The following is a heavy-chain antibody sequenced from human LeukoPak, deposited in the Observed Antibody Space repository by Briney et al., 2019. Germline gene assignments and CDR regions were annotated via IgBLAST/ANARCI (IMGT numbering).Heavy chain of an antibody. V-gene: IGHV3-48*01. CDR2: ISSSSTI. D-gene: IGHD7-27*01. CDR3: ARAWGSLYYFDS. Sequence: GGSLRLSCAASGFTFSSYSMNWVRQAPGKGLEWVSYISSSSTIYYADSVKGRFTISRDNAKNSLYLQMNSLRAEDTAVYYCARAWGSLYYFDSWGQGTLVTVSS. J-gene: IGHJ4*02. CDR1: GFTFSSYS.